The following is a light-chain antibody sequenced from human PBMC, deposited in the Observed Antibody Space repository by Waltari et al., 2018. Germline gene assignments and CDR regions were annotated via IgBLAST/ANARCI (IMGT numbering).Light chain of an antibody. CDR1: RLGTTY. V-gene: IGLV3-1*01. CDR2: KDD. J-gene: IGLJ2*01. CDR3: QAWDSGTVV. Sequence: SYELTQPPSVSVSPGQTASITCSADRLGTTYAYWYQQKSGQSPVLVIYKDDKRPSEMSERFSGSNSGNTATLTISGTQAMDEADYYCQAWDSGTVVFGGGTKLTVL.